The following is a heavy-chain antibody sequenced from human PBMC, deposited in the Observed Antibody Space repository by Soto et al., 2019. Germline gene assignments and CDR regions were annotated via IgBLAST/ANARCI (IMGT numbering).Heavy chain of an antibody. J-gene: IGHJ5*02. CDR3: ARSVFP. V-gene: IGHV4-31*03. Sequence: QVQLQESGPGLVKPSQTLSLTCTVSGGSISSGGYYWNWIRQHPGKGLEWIGYIYYIGSTYYNPSLKSSVIISLDKSKNQFSLKLSSVTAADTAVYYCARSVFPWGQGTLVTVSS. CDR2: IYYIGST. CDR1: GGSISSGGYY.